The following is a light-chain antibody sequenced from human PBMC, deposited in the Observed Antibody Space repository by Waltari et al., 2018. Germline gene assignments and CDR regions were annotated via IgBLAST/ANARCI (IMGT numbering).Light chain of an antibody. J-gene: IGLJ1*01. CDR1: NSDVGSYNL. V-gene: IGLV2-23*01. CDR3: CSYAGSTTFYV. Sequence: QSALTQPASVSGSPRQSITISCTGTNSDVGSYNLVSWYQQPPGKAPKLMIYESSARPSGVSNRFSGSKSGNTASLTISGVQAEDEADYYCCSYAGSTTFYVFGTGTKVTVL. CDR2: ESS.